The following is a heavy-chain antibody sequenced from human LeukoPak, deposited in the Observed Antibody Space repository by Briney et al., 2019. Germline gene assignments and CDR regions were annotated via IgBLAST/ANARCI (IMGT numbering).Heavy chain of an antibody. Sequence: SETLSLTCTVSGGSISSYYWSWIRQPPGQGLEWMGYIFYSESTNYNPSLKSRVTISVDTSKNQFSLKLSSVTAADTAVYYCARVVGWIQCRFDAFDIWGQGTMVTVSS. CDR2: IFYSEST. V-gene: IGHV4-59*01. D-gene: IGHD5-18*01. CDR3: ARVVGWIQCRFDAFDI. J-gene: IGHJ3*02. CDR1: GGSISSYY.